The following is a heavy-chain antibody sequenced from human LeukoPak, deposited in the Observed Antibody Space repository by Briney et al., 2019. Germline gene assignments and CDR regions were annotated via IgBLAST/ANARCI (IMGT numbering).Heavy chain of an antibody. CDR2: IYTSGST. D-gene: IGHD3-16*02. V-gene: IGHV4-61*02. Sequence: PSETLSLTCTVSGGSISSGSYYWSWIRQPAGKGLEWIGRIYTSGSTNYNPSLKSRVTISVDTSKNQFSLKLSSVTAADTAVYYCARDADYVWGSYRSQNAFDIWGQGTMVTVSS. J-gene: IGHJ3*02. CDR3: ARDADYVWGSYRSQNAFDI. CDR1: GGSISSGSYY.